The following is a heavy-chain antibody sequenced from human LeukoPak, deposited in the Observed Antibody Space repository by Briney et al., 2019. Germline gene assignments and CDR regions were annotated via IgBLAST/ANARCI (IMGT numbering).Heavy chain of an antibody. Sequence: SETLSLTCAVSGGSFSGYYWSWIRLPPATGLERIGVMNNSGSTNSNQSLKSRVTISVDTSKNQFSLKLSSVTAADTAVYYCARVHLYDILTGSDDYWGQGTLVTVSS. CDR2: MNNSGST. CDR3: ARVHLYDILTGSDDY. D-gene: IGHD3-9*01. J-gene: IGHJ4*02. V-gene: IGHV4-34*01. CDR1: GGSFSGYY.